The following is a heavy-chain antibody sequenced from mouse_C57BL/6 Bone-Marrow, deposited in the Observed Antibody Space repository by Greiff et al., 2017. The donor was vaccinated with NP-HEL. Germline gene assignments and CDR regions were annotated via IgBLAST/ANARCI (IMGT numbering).Heavy chain of an antibody. CDR1: GYTFTSYW. CDR2: LHPSDSDT. V-gene: IGHV1-74*01. J-gene: IGHJ3*01. CDR3: AITYYYGSRAWCAY. Sequence: QVQLQQPGAELVKPGASVKVSCKASGYTFTSYWMHWVKQRPGQGLEWIGRLHPSDSDTNYNQQFKGKATLTVDKSSSTADIQLSSLTSEDSAVYYCAITYYYGSRAWCAYWGQGTLVTVSA. D-gene: IGHD1-1*01.